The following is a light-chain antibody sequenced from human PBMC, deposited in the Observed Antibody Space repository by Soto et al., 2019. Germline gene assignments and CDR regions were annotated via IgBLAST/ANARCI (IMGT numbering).Light chain of an antibody. CDR2: AAS. Sequence: IHMTQSPSSLSASVGDRVTITCRASQGIRNDLGWYQQEPGKAPKLLIFAASSLQSGVPSRFSGSRSGPDFTLTISSLQPEDFATYYCQQSYSSPPTFGQGTKVDI. CDR1: QGIRND. CDR3: QQSYSSPPT. V-gene: IGKV1-39*01. J-gene: IGKJ1*01.